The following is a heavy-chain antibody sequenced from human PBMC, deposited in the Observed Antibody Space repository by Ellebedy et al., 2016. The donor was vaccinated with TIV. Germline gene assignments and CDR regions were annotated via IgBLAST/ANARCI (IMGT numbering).Heavy chain of an antibody. D-gene: IGHD3-10*02. J-gene: IGHJ4*02. CDR3: ARCSGSYYIPHYFDY. Sequence: GESLKISXAASGFTFSSYAMHWVRQAPGKGLEWVAVIWYDGSNKYYADSVKGRFTISRDNSKNTLYLQMNSLRAEDTAVYYCARCSGSYYIPHYFDYWGQGTLVTVSS. CDR1: GFTFSSYA. V-gene: IGHV3-33*08. CDR2: IWYDGSNK.